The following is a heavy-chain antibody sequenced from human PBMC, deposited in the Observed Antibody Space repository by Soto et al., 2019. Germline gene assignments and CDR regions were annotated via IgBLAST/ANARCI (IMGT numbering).Heavy chain of an antibody. V-gene: IGHV1-3*01. CDR2: INAGNGNT. CDR3: ARVGGWAAGNYGMDV. J-gene: IGHJ6*02. Sequence: QVQLVQSGAEVKKPGASVKVSCKASGYTFTSYAMHWVRQAPGQRLEWMGWINAGNGNTKYSQKFQGRVTITRDTSASTAYMELSRLRSEDTAVYYCARVGGWAAGNYGMDVWGQGTTVTVSS. CDR1: GYTFTSYA. D-gene: IGHD6-13*01.